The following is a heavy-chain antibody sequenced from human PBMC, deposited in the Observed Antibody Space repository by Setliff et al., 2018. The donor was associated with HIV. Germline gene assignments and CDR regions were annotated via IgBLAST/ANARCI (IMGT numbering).Heavy chain of an antibody. CDR3: ARRGDYYYYYAMDF. V-gene: IGHV3-48*01. J-gene: IGHJ6*02. CDR2: IGCSSSPI. CDR1: GFTLSSYS. Sequence: GGSLRLSCEASGFTLSSYSMNWVRQAPGKGLEWVSYIGCSSSPIYYADSVKGRFTTSRDNAKNSLYLQMNSLRAEDTAVYYCARRGDYYYYYAMDFWGQGTTVTVS. D-gene: IGHD3-10*01.